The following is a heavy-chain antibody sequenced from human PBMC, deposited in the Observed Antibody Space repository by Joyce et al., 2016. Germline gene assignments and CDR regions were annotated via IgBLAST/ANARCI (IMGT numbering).Heavy chain of an antibody. CDR2: ISGSGGTT. D-gene: IGHD2-21*02. J-gene: IGHJ4*02. CDR1: GFTFSNYA. CDR3: VKQNIVVMTEVSYFDY. Sequence: EVQLLESGRGLAQPGGSLRLSCAGSGFTFSNYAMSWVRQAPGRGLEFVSVISGSGGTTSYADSVKGRFTTSRDNSKNTLFLQINSLRAEDTAIYYCVKQNIVVMTEVSYFDYWGQGTLVTVSS. V-gene: IGHV3-23*01.